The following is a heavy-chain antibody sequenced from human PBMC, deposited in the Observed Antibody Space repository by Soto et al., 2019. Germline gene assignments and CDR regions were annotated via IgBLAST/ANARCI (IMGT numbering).Heavy chain of an antibody. V-gene: IGHV4-31*03. J-gene: IGHJ6*02. CDR1: GGSISSGGYY. D-gene: IGHD4-17*01. CDR3: ARDRDGDYTSGCYYYGMDV. CDR2: IYYSGST. Sequence: SETLSLTCTVSGGSISSGGYYWSWIRQHPGKGLEWIGYIYYSGSTYYNPSLKSRVTISVDTSKNQFSLKLSSVTAADTAVYYCARDRDGDYTSGCYYYGMDVWGQGTTVTVSS.